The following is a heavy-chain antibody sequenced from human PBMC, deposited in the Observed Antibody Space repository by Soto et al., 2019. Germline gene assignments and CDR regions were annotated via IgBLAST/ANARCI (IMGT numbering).Heavy chain of an antibody. CDR1: GGSISSYY. J-gene: IGHJ6*02. V-gene: IGHV4-59*01. D-gene: IGHD1-1*01. CDR3: GRTPFPRVLGHERNFYYYYCTGV. CDR2: IYYSGST. Sequence: PSETLSLTCTVSGGSISSYYWSWIRQPSGKGLEWIGYIYYSGSTNYTPSLKSRVTISVDTTRHQISLTLSSVTAADSAVYYGGRTPFPRVLGHERNFYYYYCTGVWGQGTTVTFSS.